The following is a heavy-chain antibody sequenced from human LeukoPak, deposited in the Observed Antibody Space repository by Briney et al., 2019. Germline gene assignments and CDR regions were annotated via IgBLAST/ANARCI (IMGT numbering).Heavy chain of an antibody. Sequence: GGSLRLSCAASGFTFSSYGMHWVRQAPGKGVEWVAVISYDGSNKYYADSVKGRFTISRDNSKNTLYLQMNSLRAEDTAVYYCAKEGYYYDSSGYNYYYGMDVWGQGTTVTVSS. CDR1: GFTFSSYG. J-gene: IGHJ6*02. V-gene: IGHV3-30*18. CDR2: ISYDGSNK. CDR3: AKEGYYYDSSGYNYYYGMDV. D-gene: IGHD3-22*01.